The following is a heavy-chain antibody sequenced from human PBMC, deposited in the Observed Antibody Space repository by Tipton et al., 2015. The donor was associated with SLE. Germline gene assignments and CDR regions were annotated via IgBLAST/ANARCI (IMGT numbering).Heavy chain of an antibody. CDR1: GGTFSSFA. J-gene: IGHJ4*02. Sequence: QLVQSGAEVKKPGSSVKVSCKAPGGTFSSFAINWVRQAPGQGLECVGGIIPIFGTPNYAQKFQGRVTITADESTSTAYMELSSLKSEDTAVYYCARDWTIFVVSTVTTPNFDYWGQGTLVTVSS. D-gene: IGHD4-17*01. CDR2: IIPIFGTP. V-gene: IGHV1-69*01. CDR3: ARDWTIFVVSTVTTPNFDY.